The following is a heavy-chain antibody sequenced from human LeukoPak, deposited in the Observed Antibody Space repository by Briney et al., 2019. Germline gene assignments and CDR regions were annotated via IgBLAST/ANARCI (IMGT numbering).Heavy chain of an antibody. Sequence: SETLSLTCTVSGGSISSSNYYWGWIRQPPGQGLEWIGSMYYSGSTYYNPSLKSRVTISVDTSKNQFSLKLSSVTAADTAVYYCARAQAAGEFDYWGQGTLVTVSS. V-gene: IGHV4-39*07. D-gene: IGHD2-15*01. J-gene: IGHJ4*02. CDR2: MYYSGST. CDR1: GGSISSSNYY. CDR3: ARAQAAGEFDY.